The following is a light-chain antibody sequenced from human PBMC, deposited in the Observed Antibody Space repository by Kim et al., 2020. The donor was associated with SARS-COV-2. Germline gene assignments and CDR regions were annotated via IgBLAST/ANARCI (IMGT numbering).Light chain of an antibody. CDR1: QSVSSY. J-gene: IGKJ2*01. Sequence: LSWSPGERATLSCRASQSVSSYLAWYQQKPGQAPRLLIYDASNRATGIPARFSGSGSGTDFTHTISSLEPEDFAVYYCQQRSNWYTFGQGTKLEI. V-gene: IGKV3-11*01. CDR2: DAS. CDR3: QQRSNWYT.